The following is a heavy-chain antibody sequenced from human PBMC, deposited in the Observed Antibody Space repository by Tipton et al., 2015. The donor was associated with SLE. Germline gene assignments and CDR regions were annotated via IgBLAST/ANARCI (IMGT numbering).Heavy chain of an antibody. V-gene: IGHV4-59*01. J-gene: IGHJ3*02. CDR3: ARASPYSSSLNDAFDI. CDR1: GGSIGSYY. Sequence: TLSLTCTVSGGSIGSYYWSWIRQPPGKGLEWIGYIYYSGSTNYNPSLKSRVTISVDTSKNQFSLKLSSVTAADTAVYYCARASPYSSSLNDAFDIWGQGTMVTVSS. CDR2: IYYSGST. D-gene: IGHD6-6*01.